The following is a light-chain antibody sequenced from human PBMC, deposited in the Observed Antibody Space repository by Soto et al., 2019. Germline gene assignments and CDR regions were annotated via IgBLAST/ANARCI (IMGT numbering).Light chain of an antibody. CDR1: SSDVGGYNF. V-gene: IGLV2-11*01. CDR2: DVN. CDR3: CSYAGPYTLL. Sequence: QSVLTQPRSVSESPGQSVTISCTGTSSDVGGYNFVSWYQHHPGKAPKLMIYDVNERPSGVPDRFSGSKSGNTASLTISGLQAEDEADYYCCSYAGPYTLLFGGGTKLTVL. J-gene: IGLJ2*01.